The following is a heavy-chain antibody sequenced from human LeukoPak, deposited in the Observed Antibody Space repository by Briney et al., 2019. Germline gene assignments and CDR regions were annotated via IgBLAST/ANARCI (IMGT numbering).Heavy chain of an antibody. Sequence: GGSLRLSCAASGFTFSSYWMSWVRQAPGKGLEWVANIKQDGSEKYYADSVKGRFTISRDNAKNSLYLQMNSLRAEDTALYYCAKGGKIVATIPYFDYWGQGTLVTVSS. D-gene: IGHD5-12*01. CDR3: AKGGKIVATIPYFDY. CDR1: GFTFSSYW. V-gene: IGHV3-7*03. J-gene: IGHJ4*02. CDR2: IKQDGSEK.